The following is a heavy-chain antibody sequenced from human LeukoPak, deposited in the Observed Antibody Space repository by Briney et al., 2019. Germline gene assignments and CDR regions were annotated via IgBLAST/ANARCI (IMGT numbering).Heavy chain of an antibody. CDR3: AREHCAGGYCYFLDY. CDR1: DYPISSGYF. CDR2: MSHSGST. V-gene: IGHV4-38-2*02. D-gene: IGHD2/OR15-2a*01. J-gene: IGHJ4*02. Sequence: SETLSLTCSVSDYPISSGYFWGWIRQPPGKGLEWIATMSHSGSTYFNPSLKSRVIVSIDASKNQFSLNSTSVTAADTAVYYCAREHCAGGYCYFLDYWGQGTLVTVSS.